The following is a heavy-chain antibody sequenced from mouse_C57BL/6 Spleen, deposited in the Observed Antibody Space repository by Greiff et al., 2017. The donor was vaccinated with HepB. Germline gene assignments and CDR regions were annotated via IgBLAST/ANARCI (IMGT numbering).Heavy chain of an antibody. CDR2: IDPETGGT. D-gene: IGHD1-1*01. CDR1: GYTFTDYE. CDR3: TDYYGSSPWFAY. V-gene: IGHV1-15*01. Sequence: VQLQQSGAELVRPGASVTLSCKASGYTFTDYEMHWVKQTPGHGLEWIGAIDPETGGTAYNQKFKGKAILTADKSSSTAYMELRSLTSEDSAVYYCTDYYGSSPWFAYWGQGTLVTVSA. J-gene: IGHJ3*01.